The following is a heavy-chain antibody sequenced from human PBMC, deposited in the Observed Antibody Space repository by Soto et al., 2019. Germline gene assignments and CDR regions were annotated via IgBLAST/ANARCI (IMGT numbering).Heavy chain of an antibody. D-gene: IGHD3-10*01. CDR2: IWYDGSNK. CDR1: GFTFSSYG. J-gene: IGHJ4*02. Sequence: GGSLRLSCAASGFTFSSYGMHWVRQAPGKGLEWVAVIWYDGSNKYYADSVKGRFTISRDNSKNTLYLQMNSLRAEDTAVYYCARDERYYGSGSYLDYWGQGTLVTVSS. CDR3: ARDERYYGSGSYLDY. V-gene: IGHV3-33*01.